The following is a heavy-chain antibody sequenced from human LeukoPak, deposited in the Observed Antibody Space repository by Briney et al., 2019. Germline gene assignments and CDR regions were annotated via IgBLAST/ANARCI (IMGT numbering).Heavy chain of an antibody. CDR3: ARYARLEGCGGDCYSDY. Sequence: SQTLSLTCTVSGGSISSGSHYWSWIRHPAGKGLEWIGRIYTSGSTNYNPSLESRVAISVDTSRNQFSLKLSSVTGPDAAVYYCARYARLEGCGGDCYSDYWGQGTLATVSS. CDR2: IYTSGST. D-gene: IGHD2-21*01. CDR1: GGSISSGSHY. V-gene: IGHV4-61*02. J-gene: IGHJ4*02.